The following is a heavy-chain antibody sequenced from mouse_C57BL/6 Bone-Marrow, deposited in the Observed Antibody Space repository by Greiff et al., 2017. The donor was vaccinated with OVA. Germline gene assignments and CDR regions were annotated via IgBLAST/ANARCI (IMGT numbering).Heavy chain of an antibody. V-gene: IGHV3-6*01. CDR2: ISYDGSN. CDR3: ARGGYWAWFAY. J-gene: IGHJ3*01. CDR1: GYSITSGYY. D-gene: IGHD2-3*01. Sequence: VQLKQSGPGLVKPSQSLSLTCSVTGYSITSGYYWNWIRQFPGNKLEWMGYISYDGSNNYNPSLKNRISITRDTSKNQFFLKLNSVTTEDTATYYCARGGYWAWFAYWGQGTLVTVSA.